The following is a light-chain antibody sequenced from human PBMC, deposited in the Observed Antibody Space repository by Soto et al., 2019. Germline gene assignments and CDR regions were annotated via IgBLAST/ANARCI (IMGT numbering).Light chain of an antibody. V-gene: IGKV3-11*01. CDR1: QSVSSY. CDR2: DAS. Sequence: EMVLTQSPATLSLSPGERATLSCRASQSVSSYLAWYQQKPGQAPRLLIYDASNRATGIPARFSGSGSGTDFTLTISSLEPEDFAVYYCQQYGSSPRTFGLGTKVDIK. J-gene: IGKJ1*01. CDR3: QQYGSSPRT.